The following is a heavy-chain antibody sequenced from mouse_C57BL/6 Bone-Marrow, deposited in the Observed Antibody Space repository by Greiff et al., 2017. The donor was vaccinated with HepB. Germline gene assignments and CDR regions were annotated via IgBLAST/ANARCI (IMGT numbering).Heavy chain of an antibody. J-gene: IGHJ1*03. D-gene: IGHD1-1*01. Sequence: EVKLQESGPELVKPGASVKISCKASGYSFTGYYMNWVKQSPEKSLEWIGEINPSTGGTTYNQKFKAKATLTVDKSSSTAYMQLKSLTSEDSAVYYCARTYYYGSWYFDVWGTGTTVTVSS. CDR1: GYSFTGYY. V-gene: IGHV1-42*01. CDR3: ARTYYYGSWYFDV. CDR2: INPSTGGT.